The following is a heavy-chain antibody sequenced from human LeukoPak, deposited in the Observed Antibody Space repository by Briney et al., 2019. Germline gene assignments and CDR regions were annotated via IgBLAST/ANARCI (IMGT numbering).Heavy chain of an antibody. J-gene: IGHJ4*02. CDR1: GGSFSGHY. CDR2: INHSGST. Sequence: SETLSLTCSVYGGSFSGHYCSWIRQPPGKGLEWIGEINHSGSTNYNPSLKSRVAISIDTSKNLFSLKLRSVTAADTAVYYCARGGAAADPYYFDYWGQGTLVTVSS. V-gene: IGHV4-34*01. CDR3: ARGGAAADPYYFDY. D-gene: IGHD6-13*01.